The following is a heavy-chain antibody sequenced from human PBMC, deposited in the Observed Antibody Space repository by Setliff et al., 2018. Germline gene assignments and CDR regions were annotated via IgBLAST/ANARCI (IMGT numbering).Heavy chain of an antibody. Sequence: SVKVSCKTSGGTFSNYGFSWVRQAPGQGLEWMGGVIPTLLGPANYAQKFQGRVTITADQSTSTVFMELSSLTSEDTAVYHCARLPARRRYYYYMDVWGGGTTVTVSS. D-gene: IGHD6-6*01. CDR1: GGTFSNYG. CDR2: VIPTLLGPA. J-gene: IGHJ6*03. CDR3: ARLPARRRYYYYMDV. V-gene: IGHV1-69*10.